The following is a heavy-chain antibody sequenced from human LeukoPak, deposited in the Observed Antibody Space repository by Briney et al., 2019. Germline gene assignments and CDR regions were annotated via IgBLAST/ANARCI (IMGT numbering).Heavy chain of an antibody. CDR1: GFTFSSYA. CDR3: ARDYGSGGYPKTYYYGMDV. D-gene: IGHD3-10*01. Sequence: PGGSLRLSCAASGFTFSSYAMHWVRQAPGKGLEWVAVISYDGSNKYYADSVKGRFTISRDNSKNTLYLQMNSLRAEDTAVYYCARDYGSGGYPKTYYYGMDVWGQGTTVTVSS. V-gene: IGHV3-30-3*01. CDR2: ISYDGSNK. J-gene: IGHJ6*02.